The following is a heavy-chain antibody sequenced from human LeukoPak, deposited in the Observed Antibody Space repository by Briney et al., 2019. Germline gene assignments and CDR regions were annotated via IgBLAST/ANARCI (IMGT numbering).Heavy chain of an antibody. J-gene: IGHJ4*02. D-gene: IGHD5-24*01. CDR3: AKESRDGYGPPYFDY. V-gene: IGHV3-23*01. Sequence: GGSLSLSCAASGFTFSSYSMNWVRQAPGKGLEWVSAISGSGGSTYYADSVKGRFTISRDNSKNALYLKMNSLRAEDTAVYYCAKESRDGYGPPYFDYWGQGTLVTVSS. CDR2: ISGSGGST. CDR1: GFTFSSYS.